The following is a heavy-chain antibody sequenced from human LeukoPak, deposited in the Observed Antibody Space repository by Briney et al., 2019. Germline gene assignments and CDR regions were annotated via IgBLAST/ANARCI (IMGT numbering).Heavy chain of an antibody. CDR1: GYTFTGYY. V-gene: IGHV1-2*06. CDR2: INPNSGGA. Sequence: ASVTVSCTASGYTFTGYYMHWVRQAPGQGLEWMGRINPNSGGANYAQKFQGRVTMTRDTSISTAYMELSRLRSDDTAVYYCARDESTMVRGVIDYWGQGTLVTVSS. CDR3: ARDESTMVRGVIDY. J-gene: IGHJ4*02. D-gene: IGHD3-10*01.